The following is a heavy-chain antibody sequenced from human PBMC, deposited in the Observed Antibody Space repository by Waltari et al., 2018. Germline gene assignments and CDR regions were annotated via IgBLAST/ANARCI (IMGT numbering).Heavy chain of an antibody. Sequence: QVQLVQSGAEVKKPGSSVEVSCKASGGTFRSYAISWVRQATGQGLEWMGGIIPIFGTANYAQKFQGRVTITADESTSTAYMELSSLRSEDTAVYYCASSMVRGVKKPYNWFDPWGQGTLVTVSS. V-gene: IGHV1-69*01. CDR3: ASSMVRGVKKPYNWFDP. J-gene: IGHJ5*02. D-gene: IGHD3-10*01. CDR1: GGTFRSYA. CDR2: IIPIFGTA.